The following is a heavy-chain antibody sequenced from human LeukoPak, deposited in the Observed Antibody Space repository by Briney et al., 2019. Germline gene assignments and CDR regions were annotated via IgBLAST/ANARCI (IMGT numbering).Heavy chain of an antibody. CDR3: ARRYCSSTSCYLDY. Sequence: SETLFLTCTVSGGSISSYYWSWIRQPPGKGLEWIGYIYYTGSTNYNPSLKSRVTISVDTSKNQFSLKLSSVTAADTAVYYCARRYCSSTSCYLDYWGQGTLVTVSS. J-gene: IGHJ4*02. V-gene: IGHV4-59*01. CDR2: IYYTGST. D-gene: IGHD2-2*01. CDR1: GGSISSYY.